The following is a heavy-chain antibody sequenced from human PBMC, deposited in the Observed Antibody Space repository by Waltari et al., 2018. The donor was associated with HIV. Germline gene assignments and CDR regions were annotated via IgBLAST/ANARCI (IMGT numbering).Heavy chain of an antibody. CDR2: IYYSGST. J-gene: IGHJ4*02. CDR3: ARLSLPYEYYYDSSGYDY. D-gene: IGHD3-22*01. Sequence: QLQLQESGPGLVKPSETLSLTCTVSGGSISSSSYYWGWIRQPPGKGLEWIGSIYYSGSTYYNPSLKSRVTISVDTSKNQFSLKLSSVTAADTAVYYCARLSLPYEYYYDSSGYDYWGQGTLVTVSS. CDR1: GGSISSSSYY. V-gene: IGHV4-39*07.